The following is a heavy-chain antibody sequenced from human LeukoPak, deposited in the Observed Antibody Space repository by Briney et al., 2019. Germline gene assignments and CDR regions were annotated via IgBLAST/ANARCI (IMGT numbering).Heavy chain of an antibody. Sequence: SETLSLTCTVSGGSISSTSYYWGWIRQPPGKGLEWIGSVYYSGSSYYNPSLKSRVTISVDTSKNQFSLKLSSVTAADTAVYYCARLLRVGYCSTTTCNWFDPWGQGTLVTVSS. J-gene: IGHJ5*02. CDR3: ARLLRVGYCSTTTCNWFDP. D-gene: IGHD2-2*03. CDR2: VYYSGSS. V-gene: IGHV4-39*07. CDR1: GGSISSTSYY.